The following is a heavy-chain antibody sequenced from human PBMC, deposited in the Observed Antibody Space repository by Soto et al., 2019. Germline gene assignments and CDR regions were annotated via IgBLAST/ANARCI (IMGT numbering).Heavy chain of an antibody. CDR3: ARGAGI. Sequence: QVQLRESGPGLVKPSQTLSLTCTVSGGSISSGGYYWSWIRQHPGKGLEWIGHIYYSGSTYYNPSPTSPVTMSVDTPKTHFSLKLSSVTAADTAVYYCARGAGIRGRGTLVPVSP. V-gene: IGHV4-31*01. CDR2: IYYSGST. CDR1: GGSISSGGYY. J-gene: IGHJ4*02.